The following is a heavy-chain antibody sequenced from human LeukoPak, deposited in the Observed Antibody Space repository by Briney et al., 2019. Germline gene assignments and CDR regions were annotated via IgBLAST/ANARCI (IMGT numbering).Heavy chain of an antibody. J-gene: IGHJ3*02. CDR3: ARIRLAPYAFDI. CDR2: IYHSGST. D-gene: IGHD3-22*01. V-gene: IGHV4-38-2*02. Sequence: SETLSLTCTVSGYSISSGYYWGWIRQPPGKGLEWIGSIYHSGSTYYNPSLKSRVTISVDTSKNQFSLKLSSVTAADTAVYYCARIRLAPYAFDIWGQGTMVTVSS. CDR1: GYSISSGYY.